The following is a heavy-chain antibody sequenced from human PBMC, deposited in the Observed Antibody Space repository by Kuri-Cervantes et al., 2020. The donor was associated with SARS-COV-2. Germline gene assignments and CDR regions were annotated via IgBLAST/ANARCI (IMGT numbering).Heavy chain of an antibody. D-gene: IGHD3-3*01. Sequence: GESLKISCAASGFTFSSYWMSWVRQAPGKGLEWVANIKQDGSEKYYGASVKGRITISRDNSKNTLYLQMNSLRPEDTAVYYCAKNHGGGYDFSIHFDTYFDYWGQGTLVTVSS. J-gene: IGHJ4*02. CDR3: AKNHGGGYDFSIHFDTYFDY. V-gene: IGHV3-7*01. CDR1: GFTFSSYW. CDR2: IKQDGSEK.